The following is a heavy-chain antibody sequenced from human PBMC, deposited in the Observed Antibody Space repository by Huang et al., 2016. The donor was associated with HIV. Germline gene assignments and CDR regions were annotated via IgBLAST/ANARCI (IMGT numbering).Heavy chain of an antibody. J-gene: IGHJ4*02. D-gene: IGHD3-3*01. Sequence: QVQLQESGPGLVKPSETLSLTCTVSGGSISTHYWSWIRQPPGKGLEWIGSIDYSGRTKYSPSLKSRVTLLLDPSKDQFSLRVNSVTAADTAMYYCARDHHDFWRGYRRMYFFDHWGQGTLVTVSS. CDR3: ARDHHDFWRGYRRMYFFDH. CDR1: GGSISTHY. CDR2: IDYSGRT. V-gene: IGHV4-59*11.